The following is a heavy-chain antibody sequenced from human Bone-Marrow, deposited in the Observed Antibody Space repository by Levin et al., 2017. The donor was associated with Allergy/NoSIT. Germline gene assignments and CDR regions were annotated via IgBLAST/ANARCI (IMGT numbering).Heavy chain of an antibody. D-gene: IGHD3-22*01. J-gene: IGHJ4*02. CDR2: IGQDGTR. CDR3: VGGTDYHDSNGFYYHLDY. CDR1: TFTPATYW. Sequence: ETLSLTCAASTFTPATYWMNWVRQAPGKGLEWVANIGQDGTRNYVDSVRGRFTISRDNAKKSVSLQMSSLRAEDTGIYFCVGGTDYHDSNGFYYHLDYWGQGTVVTVSS. V-gene: IGHV3-7*01.